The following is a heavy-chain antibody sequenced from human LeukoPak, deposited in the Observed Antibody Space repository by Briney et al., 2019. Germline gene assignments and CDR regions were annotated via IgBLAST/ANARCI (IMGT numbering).Heavy chain of an antibody. V-gene: IGHV4-39*02. CDR1: GGSISSSSYY. CDR3: ARGAGWRIDY. Sequence: SSETLSLTCSVSGGSISSSSYYWGWIRQPPGKGLEWIGSIYYSGRTYYNPSLKSRVTISVDTSKSQFSLKLTSVTAADTAVYFCARGAGWRIDYWGQGTLVTVSS. D-gene: IGHD5-24*01. CDR2: IYYSGRT. J-gene: IGHJ4*02.